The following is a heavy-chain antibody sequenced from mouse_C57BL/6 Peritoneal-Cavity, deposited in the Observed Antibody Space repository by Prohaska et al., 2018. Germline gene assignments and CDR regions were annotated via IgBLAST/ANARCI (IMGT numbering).Heavy chain of an antibody. CDR3: MRYGSYWYFDV. V-gene: IGHV11-2*01. Sequence: EVQLLETGGGLVQPGGSRGLSCEGSGFTFSGFWMSWVRQTPGKTLEWIGDINSDVSAINYAPSIKDRFTIFRDNDKSTLYLQMSKVRSEDTATYFCMRYGSYWYFDVWGTGTTVTVSS. CDR1: GFTFSGFW. CDR2: INSDVSAI. J-gene: IGHJ1*03. D-gene: IGHD1-1*01.